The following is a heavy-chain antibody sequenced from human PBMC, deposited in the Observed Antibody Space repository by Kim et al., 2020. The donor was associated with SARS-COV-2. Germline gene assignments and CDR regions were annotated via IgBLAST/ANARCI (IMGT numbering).Heavy chain of an antibody. V-gene: IGHV3-74*01. J-gene: IGHJ6*02. Sequence: GGSLRLSCAASGFTFSSYWMHWVRQAPGKGLVWVSRINSDGSRTSYADSVKGRFTISRDNAKNTLYLQMNSLRAEDTAVYYCAIFDGSVGMDVWGQGTTVTVSS. CDR2: INSDGSRT. CDR1: GFTFSSYW. CDR3: AIFDGSVGMDV.